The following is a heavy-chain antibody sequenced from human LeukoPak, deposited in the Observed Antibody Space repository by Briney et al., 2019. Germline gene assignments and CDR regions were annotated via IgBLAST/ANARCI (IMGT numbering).Heavy chain of an antibody. D-gene: IGHD6-13*01. CDR2: INHSGST. CDR3: ARGIGSSWSELWGRGEVWFDP. V-gene: IGHV4-34*01. CDR1: GGSFSGYY. J-gene: IGHJ5*02. Sequence: SETLSLTCAVYGGSFSGYYWSWIRQPPGKGLEWIGEINHSGSTNYNPSLKSRVTISVDTSKNQFSLKLSSVTAADTAVYYCARGIGSSWSELWGRGEVWFDPWGQGTLVTVSS.